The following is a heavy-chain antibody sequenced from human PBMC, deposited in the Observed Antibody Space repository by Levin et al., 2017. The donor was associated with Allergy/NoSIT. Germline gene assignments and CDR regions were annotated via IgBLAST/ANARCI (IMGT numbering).Heavy chain of an antibody. D-gene: IGHD1-1*01. V-gene: IGHV3-48*01. Sequence: PGGSLRLSCAASGFTFSSYSMNWVRQAPGKGLEWVSYISSSSSTIYYADSVKGRFTISRDNAKNSLYLQMNSLRAEDTAVYYCYACTTGTTNYYYYMDVWGKGTTVTVSS. CDR3: YACTTGTTNYYYYMDV. CDR2: ISSSSSTI. CDR1: GFTFSSYS. J-gene: IGHJ6*03.